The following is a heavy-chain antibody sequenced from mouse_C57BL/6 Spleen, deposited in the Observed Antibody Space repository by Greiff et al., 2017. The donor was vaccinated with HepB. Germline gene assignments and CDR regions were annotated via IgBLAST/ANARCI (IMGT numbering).Heavy chain of an antibody. CDR2: IRNNANGYTT. V-gene: IGHV7-3*01. Sequence: EVQLVESGGGLVQPGGSLSLSCAASGFTFTDYYMSWVRQPPGKALEWLGFIRNNANGYTTEYSASVKGRFTISRDTSQSILYLQMNALRAEDSATYYWASYSGNYGYYAMDYWGQGTSVTVSS. CDR1: GFTFTDYY. D-gene: IGHD2-1*01. CDR3: ASYSGNYGYYAMDY. J-gene: IGHJ4*01.